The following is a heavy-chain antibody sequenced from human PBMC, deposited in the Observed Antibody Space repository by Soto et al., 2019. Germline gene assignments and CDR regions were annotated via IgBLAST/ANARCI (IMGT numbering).Heavy chain of an antibody. J-gene: IGHJ4*02. CDR1: GFTFNNYA. CDR2: ISATGGST. D-gene: IGHD2-8*01. Sequence: GGSLRLSCAASGFTFNNYAMNWVRQAPGKGLEWVATISATGGSTYYADSVKGRFTISRGNSKNTLYLQMNGLRVEDTAVYYCAKHRLAGNVDFWGQGTQVTRSS. V-gene: IGHV3-23*01. CDR3: AKHRLAGNVDF.